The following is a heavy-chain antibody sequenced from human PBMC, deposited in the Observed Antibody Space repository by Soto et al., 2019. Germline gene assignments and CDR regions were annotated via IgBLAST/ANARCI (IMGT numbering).Heavy chain of an antibody. J-gene: IGHJ6*02. D-gene: IGHD3-22*01. V-gene: IGHV4-30-2*01. CDR2: IYHSGST. CDR1: GGSISSGGYS. Sequence: QLQLQESGSGLVKPSQTLSLSCAVSGGSISSGGYSWSWIRQPPGKGLEWIGYIYHSGSTYYNPSLKSRVTISVDRSKNQFSLKLSSVTAAHTAVYYCAGSGYDHNSGMDVWGQGTTVTVSS. CDR3: AGSGYDHNSGMDV.